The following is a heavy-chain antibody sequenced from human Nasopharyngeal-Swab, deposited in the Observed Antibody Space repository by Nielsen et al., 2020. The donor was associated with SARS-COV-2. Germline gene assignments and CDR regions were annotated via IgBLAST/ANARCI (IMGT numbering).Heavy chain of an antibody. V-gene: IGHV3-30*03. D-gene: IGHD6-13*01. CDR1: GFTFSSYG. CDR3: ARGPGSWYSLDY. J-gene: IGHJ4*02. CDR2: ISYDGSNK. Sequence: GESLKISCAASGFTFSSYGMHWVRQAPGKGLEWVAVISYDGSNKYYADSVKGRFTISRDNSKNTLYLQMNSLRAEDTAVYYCARGPGSWYSLDYWGQGTLVTVSS.